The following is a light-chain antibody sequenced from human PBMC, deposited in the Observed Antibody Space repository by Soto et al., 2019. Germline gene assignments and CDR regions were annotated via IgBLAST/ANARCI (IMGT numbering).Light chain of an antibody. CDR3: QQYNIWLWT. J-gene: IGKJ1*01. V-gene: IGKV3-15*01. Sequence: IMMKNSPATLSVKKGGRATLSCRASQSISDTLAWYQQKPGQAPRLLIYGASARVPGFPARFSGSGSGTDFTLTISSLQSEDFAVYYCQQYNIWLWTFG. CDR2: GAS. CDR1: QSISDT.